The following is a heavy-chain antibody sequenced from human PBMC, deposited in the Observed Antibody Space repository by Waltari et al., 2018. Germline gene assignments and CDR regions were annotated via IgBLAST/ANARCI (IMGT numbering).Heavy chain of an antibody. V-gene: IGHV3-21*01. Sequence: EVHLVESGGGLVKPGGSLRLSCVVSGFTLSTYSMNWVRQAPGKGREWFSSISSSNYIKYADSVKGRFTISRDTTKNSLYRQMNSLRVEDTAVYHCARDEIHVGPTNVGVTLDYWGQGTLVTVSS. CDR1: GFTLSTYS. CDR3: ARDEIHVGPTNVGVTLDY. D-gene: IGHD1-26*01. CDR2: ISSSNYI. J-gene: IGHJ4*02.